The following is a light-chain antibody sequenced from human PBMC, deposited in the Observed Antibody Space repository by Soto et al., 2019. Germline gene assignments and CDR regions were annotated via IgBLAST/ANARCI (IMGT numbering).Light chain of an antibody. CDR1: SSDVGGYNY. CDR3: SSYAGSTRGV. CDR2: EVT. V-gene: IGLV2-8*01. J-gene: IGLJ1*01. Sequence: QSVRTQPPSASGAPGQSVTISCTGTSSDVGGYNYVSWYQQHPGKAPKLMIYEVTQRPSGVPDRFSGSKFGNTAYLTVSGLQAEDEADYYCSSYAGSTRGVFGTGTKVTVL.